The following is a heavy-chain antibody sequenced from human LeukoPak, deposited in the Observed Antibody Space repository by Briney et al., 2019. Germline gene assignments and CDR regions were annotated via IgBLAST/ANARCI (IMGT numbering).Heavy chain of an antibody. D-gene: IGHD3-22*01. CDR3: ARDYYDSSGYYKTQYYFDY. CDR2: INGDGGST. V-gene: IGHV3-20*04. CDR1: GFTFEDYG. Sequence: PGGSLRLSCAASGFTFEDYGMSWVRKAPGKGLEWVPSINGDGGSTGYADSVKGRFTISRDNAKNSLYLQMNSLRAEDTALYYCARDYYDSSGYYKTQYYFDYWGQGTLVTVSS. J-gene: IGHJ4*02.